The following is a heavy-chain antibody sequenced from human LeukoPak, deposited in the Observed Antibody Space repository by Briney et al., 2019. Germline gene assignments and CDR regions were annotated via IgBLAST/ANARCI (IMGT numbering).Heavy chain of an antibody. CDR1: GYTFTSYG. D-gene: IGHD2-2*01. CDR3: ARGESSYIVVVPAANWFDP. V-gene: IGHV1-18*01. J-gene: IGHJ5*02. CDR2: ISAYNGNT. Sequence: GASVKVSCKASGYTFTSYGISWVRQAPGQGLEWMGWISAYNGNTNYAQKLQGRVTMTTDTSTSTAYMELRSLRSDDTAVYYCARGESSYIVVVPAANWFDPWGQGTLVTVSS.